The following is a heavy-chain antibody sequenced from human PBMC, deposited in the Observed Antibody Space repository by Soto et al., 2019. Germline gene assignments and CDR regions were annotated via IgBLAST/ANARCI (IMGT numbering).Heavy chain of an antibody. J-gene: IGHJ3*02. V-gene: IGHV4-39*01. D-gene: IGHD2-15*01. CDR2: IYYSGST. CDR3: ARRDDNVVVVAALDI. CDR1: GGSISSSSYY. Sequence: SETLSLTCTVSGGSISSSSYYWGWIRQPPGKGLEWIGSIYYSGSTYYSPSLKSRVTISVDTSKNQFSLKLSSVTAADTAVYYCARRDDNVVVVAALDIWGQGTMVTVSS.